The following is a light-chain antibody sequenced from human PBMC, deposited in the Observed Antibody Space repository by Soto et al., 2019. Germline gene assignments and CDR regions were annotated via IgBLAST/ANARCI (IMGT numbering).Light chain of an antibody. Sequence: VLTQAPGTLYLSPGERATLSCRASQSVRSSYLAWYQQKPGQAPRLLIYGGSNSATGITDRFSGSGSVTDFTLTISRLEPEASAVYFCQKYDWSQMYTFGKGTKLEIK. J-gene: IGKJ2*01. V-gene: IGKV3-20*01. CDR3: QKYDWSQMYT. CDR2: GGS. CDR1: QSVRSSY.